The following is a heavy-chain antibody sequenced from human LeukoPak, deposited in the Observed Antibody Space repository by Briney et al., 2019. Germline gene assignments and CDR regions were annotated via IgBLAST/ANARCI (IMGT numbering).Heavy chain of an antibody. CDR2: ISSSGSTI. CDR3: ARDLQYWGNWNDFGMDV. J-gene: IGHJ6*04. CDR1: GFTFSDYY. Sequence: GGSLRLSCAASGFTFSDYYMSWIRQAPGKGLEWVSYISSSGSTIYYADSVKGRFTISRDNAKNSLYLQMNSLRAEDTAVYYCARDLQYWGNWNDFGMDVWGKGTTVTVSS. D-gene: IGHD1-1*01. V-gene: IGHV3-11*04.